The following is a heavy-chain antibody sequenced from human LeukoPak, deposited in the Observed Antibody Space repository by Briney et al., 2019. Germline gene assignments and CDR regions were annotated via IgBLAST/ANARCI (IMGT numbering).Heavy chain of an antibody. CDR3: AKGGRYYGSGSYSYSGY. V-gene: IGHV3-23*01. Sequence: GGSLRLSCAASGFTFSSYAMSWVRQAPGKGLEWVSAISGSGGSTYYADSVKGRFTISRDNSKNTLYLQMNSLRAEDTAVYYCAKGGRYYGSGSYSYSGYWGQGTLVTVSS. J-gene: IGHJ4*02. CDR1: GFTFSSYA. CDR2: ISGSGGST. D-gene: IGHD3-10*01.